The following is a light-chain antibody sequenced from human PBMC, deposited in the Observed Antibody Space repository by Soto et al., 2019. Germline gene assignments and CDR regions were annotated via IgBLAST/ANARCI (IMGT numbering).Light chain of an antibody. J-gene: IGKJ1*01. Sequence: DLQLTQSPSFLSASVGDRVTITCRASQGISSYLAWYQQKPGKAPKVLIYAPSTLQSGVPSRFSGSGSGTEFPLTISSLQPEDFATYYCQQLNRYPRTFGQGTKVEIK. CDR3: QQLNRYPRT. CDR1: QGISSY. CDR2: APS. V-gene: IGKV1-9*01.